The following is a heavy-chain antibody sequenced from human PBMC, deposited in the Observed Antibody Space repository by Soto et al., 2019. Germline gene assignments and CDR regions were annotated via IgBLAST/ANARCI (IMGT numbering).Heavy chain of an antibody. CDR2: INHSGST. V-gene: IGHV4-34*01. J-gene: IGHJ1*01. CDR1: GGSFSGYD. CDR3: ARARDQPYYYGSGSYYNGYFQH. Sequence: SETLSLTCAVYGGSFSGYDWSWIRQPPGKGLEWIGEINHSGSTNYNPSLKSRVTISVDTSKNQFSLKLSSVTAADTAVYYCARARDQPYYYGSGSYYNGYFQHWGQGTLVTVSS. D-gene: IGHD3-10*01.